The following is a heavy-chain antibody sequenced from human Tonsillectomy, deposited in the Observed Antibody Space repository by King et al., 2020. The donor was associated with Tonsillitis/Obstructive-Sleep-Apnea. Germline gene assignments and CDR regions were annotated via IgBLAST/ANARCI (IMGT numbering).Heavy chain of an antibody. V-gene: IGHV3-33*01. CDR3: ARDQDDYGDYYFDY. CDR1: GFTFSSYG. D-gene: IGHD4-17*01. J-gene: IGHJ4*02. Sequence: VQLVESGGGVVQPGRSLRLSCAASGFTFSSYGMHWVRQAPGKGLEWVAVIWYDGSNKYYADSVKGRFTISRDNSKNTLYLQMNSLRAEDTAVYYCARDQDDYGDYYFDYWVQGTLVTVSS. CDR2: IWYDGSNK.